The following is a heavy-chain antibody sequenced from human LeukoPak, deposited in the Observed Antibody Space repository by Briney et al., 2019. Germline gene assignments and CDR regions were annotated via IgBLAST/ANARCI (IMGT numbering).Heavy chain of an antibody. V-gene: IGHV4-30-4*01. J-gene: IGHJ4*02. D-gene: IGHD3-16*01. Sequence: SETLSLTCTVSGGSISSGDYYWSWIRQPPGKGLEWIGYIYYSGSTYYNPSLKSRVTISVDTSKNQFSLKLSSVTAADTAVYYCARDHDPNYFDYWGQGTLVTVFS. CDR2: IYYSGST. CDR3: ARDHDPNYFDY. CDR1: GGSISSGDYY.